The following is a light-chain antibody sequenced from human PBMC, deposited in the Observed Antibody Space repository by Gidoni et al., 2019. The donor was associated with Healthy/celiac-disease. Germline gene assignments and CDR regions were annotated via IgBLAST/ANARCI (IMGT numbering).Light chain of an antibody. J-gene: IGKJ1*01. CDR3: QQYYSYPRQ. CDR1: QGISSY. Sequence: AIRMTQSPSSFSASTGDRVTITCRASQGISSYLALYQQKPGKAPKLLIYAASTLQSGVPSRFSGSGSGTDFTLPISCLQSEDFATYYCQQYYSYPRQFGQGTKVEIK. CDR2: AAS. V-gene: IGKV1-8*01.